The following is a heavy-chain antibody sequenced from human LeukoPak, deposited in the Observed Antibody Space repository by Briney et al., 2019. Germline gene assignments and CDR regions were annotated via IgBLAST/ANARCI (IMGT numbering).Heavy chain of an antibody. D-gene: IGHD3-22*01. CDR1: AFTFSSYW. CDR3: ARDYYDSRMDYYYYMDV. J-gene: IGHJ6*03. CDR2: IKQDGSEK. Sequence: GGSLRLSCAASAFTFSSYWMSWVRQAPEKGLEWVASIKQDGSEKYYVDSVKGRFTISRDNAKNSLYLQMNSLRAEDTAVYYCARDYYDSRMDYYYYMDVWGKGTTVTVSS. V-gene: IGHV3-7*01.